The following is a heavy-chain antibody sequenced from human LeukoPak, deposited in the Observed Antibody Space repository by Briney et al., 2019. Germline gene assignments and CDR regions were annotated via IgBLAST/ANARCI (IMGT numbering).Heavy chain of an antibody. CDR1: SGSISSYH. CDR2: IYTSGST. CDR3: ARDWYSGSYHDAFDI. J-gene: IGHJ3*02. D-gene: IGHD1-26*01. Sequence: PSETLSLTCTVSSGSISSYHWSWIRQPAGKGLEWIGRIYTSGSTNYSPSLKSRVTMSVDTSKNQFSLKMSSVTAADTAVYYCARDWYSGSYHDAFDIWGQGTMVIVSS. V-gene: IGHV4-4*07.